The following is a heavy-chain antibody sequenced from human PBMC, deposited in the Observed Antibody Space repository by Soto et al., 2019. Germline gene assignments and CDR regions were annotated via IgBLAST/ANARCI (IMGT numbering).Heavy chain of an antibody. CDR3: ARDKAAGAADY. CDR1: GFTFSSYS. D-gene: IGHD6-13*01. CDR2: ISSSSSTI. V-gene: IGHV3-48*01. J-gene: IGHJ4*02. Sequence: GGSLRLSCAASGFTFSSYSMNWVRQAPGKGLEWVSYISSSSSTIYYADSVKGRFTISRDNAKNSLYLQMNSLRAEDTAVYYCARDKAAGAADYWGQGTLVTVSS.